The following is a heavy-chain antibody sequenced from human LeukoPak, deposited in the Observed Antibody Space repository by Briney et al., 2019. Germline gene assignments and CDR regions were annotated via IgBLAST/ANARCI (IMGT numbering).Heavy chain of an antibody. CDR2: INHSGST. CDR1: GGSFSGYY. J-gene: IGHJ6*03. CDR3: ARHYSYYDFWSGKLDYYYYYMDV. D-gene: IGHD3-3*01. Sequence: PSETLSLTCAVYGGSFSGYYWSWIRQPPGKGLEWIGEINHSGSTNYNPSLKSRVTISVDTSKNQFSLKLSSVTAADTAVYYCARHYSYYDFWSGKLDYYYYYMDVWGKGTTVTVSS. V-gene: IGHV4-34*01.